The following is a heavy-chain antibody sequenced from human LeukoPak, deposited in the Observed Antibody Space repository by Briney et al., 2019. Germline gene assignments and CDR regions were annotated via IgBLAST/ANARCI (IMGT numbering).Heavy chain of an antibody. D-gene: IGHD4-17*01. J-gene: IGHJ6*02. Sequence: EASVKVSCKASGYTFTSYDINWVRQATGQGLEWMGWMNPNSGNTGYAQKFQGRVTMTRNTSISTAYMELSSLRSEDTAVYYCARGDDGDKYYYYGMDVWGQGTTVTVSS. V-gene: IGHV1-8*01. CDR3: ARGDDGDKYYYYGMDV. CDR2: MNPNSGNT. CDR1: GYTFTSYD.